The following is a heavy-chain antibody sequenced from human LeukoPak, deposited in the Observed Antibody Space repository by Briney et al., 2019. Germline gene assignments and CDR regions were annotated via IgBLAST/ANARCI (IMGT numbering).Heavy chain of an antibody. Sequence: SETLSLTCTVSGGSISSYYWSWIRQPAGKGLEWIGRIYTSGSTNYNPSLKSRVTISVDTSKNQFSLKLSSVTAADTAVYYCARTITMIVGDAFDIWGQGTMVTVSS. D-gene: IGHD3-22*01. V-gene: IGHV4-4*07. CDR1: GGSISSYY. J-gene: IGHJ3*02. CDR2: IYTSGST. CDR3: ARTITMIVGDAFDI.